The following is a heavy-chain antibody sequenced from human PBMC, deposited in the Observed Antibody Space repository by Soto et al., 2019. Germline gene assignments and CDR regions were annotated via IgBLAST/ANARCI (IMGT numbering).Heavy chain of an antibody. Sequence: SETLSLTCTVAGGSISSYYWILIRQPPGEGLEWIGYIYYSGSTNYNPSLKSRVTISVDTSKNQFSLKLSSVTAADTAVYYCASSVGEHYYYGMDVWGQGTTVTVSS. V-gene: IGHV4-59*01. D-gene: IGHD3-10*01. CDR2: IYYSGST. CDR3: ASSVGEHYYYGMDV. J-gene: IGHJ6*02. CDR1: GGSISSYY.